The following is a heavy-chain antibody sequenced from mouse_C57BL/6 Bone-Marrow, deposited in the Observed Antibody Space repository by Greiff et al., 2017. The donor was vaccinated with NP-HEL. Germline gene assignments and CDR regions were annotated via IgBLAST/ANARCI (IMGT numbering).Heavy chain of an antibody. CDR1: GYTFTSYG. CDR3: AREDYGSGGAY. Sequence: VQLQQSGAELARPGASVKLSCKASGYTFTSYGISWVKQRTGQGLEWIGEIYPRSGNTYYNEKFKGKATLTADKSSSTAYMELRSLIAEDAAVYFGAREDYGSGGAYWGQGTLVTVSA. D-gene: IGHD1-1*01. CDR2: IYPRSGNT. V-gene: IGHV1-81*01. J-gene: IGHJ3*01.